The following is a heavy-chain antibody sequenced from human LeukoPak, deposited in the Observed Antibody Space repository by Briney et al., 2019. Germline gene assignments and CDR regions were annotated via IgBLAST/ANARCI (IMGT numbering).Heavy chain of an antibody. Sequence: SSETLSLTCTVSGGSISSYYWSWIRQPPGKGLEWIGYIYYSGSTNYNPSLKSRVTISVDTSKNQFSLKLSSVTAADTAVYYCARGAYYYDYDAFDIWGQGTMVTVSS. CDR1: GGSISSYY. J-gene: IGHJ3*02. CDR3: ARGAYYYDYDAFDI. CDR2: IYYSGST. D-gene: IGHD3-22*01. V-gene: IGHV4-59*01.